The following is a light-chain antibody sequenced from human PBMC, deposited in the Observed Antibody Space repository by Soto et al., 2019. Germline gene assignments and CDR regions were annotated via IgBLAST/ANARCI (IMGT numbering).Light chain of an antibody. CDR1: QSVNIW. V-gene: IGKV1-5*03. CDR2: EAS. CDR3: QQYNNFWT. Sequence: DIQMTQFPSALSASVGDRVTITCRASQSVNIWLAWYQQKPGKAPKLLISEASTVDTGVPARFSGSGSGTQFTLTISSLQPDDLATYYCQQYNNFWTFGQGTKVQIK. J-gene: IGKJ1*01.